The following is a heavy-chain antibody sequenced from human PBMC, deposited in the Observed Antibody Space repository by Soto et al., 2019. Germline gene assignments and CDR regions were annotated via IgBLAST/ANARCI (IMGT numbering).Heavy chain of an antibody. Sequence: SETLSLTCTVSGGSVTSDEDYWTWIRQSPGKGLEWIGYISNSGSTGYNPSLKTRLSMSVDRSKNQFTLRLTSVTAADTAVYFCATESGSTYGYFDHWGQGAQVTVSS. CDR2: ISNSGST. J-gene: IGHJ4*02. CDR1: GGSVTSDEDY. V-gene: IGHV4-30-4*01. D-gene: IGHD5-18*01. CDR3: ATESGSTYGYFDH.